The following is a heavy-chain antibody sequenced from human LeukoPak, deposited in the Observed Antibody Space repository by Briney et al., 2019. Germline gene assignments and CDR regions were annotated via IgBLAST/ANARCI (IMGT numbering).Heavy chain of an antibody. D-gene: IGHD3-22*01. CDR3: ARHYYDSSGYYWGYYFDN. V-gene: IGHV4-39*01. J-gene: IGHJ4*02. CDR1: GFTFSSYA. Sequence: GSLRLSCAASGFTFSSYAMSWVRQPPGKGLEWIGSVRYSGTTYYNPSLKSRVTMSADTSKNQFSLRLSSVTAADTAVYYCARHYYDSSGYYWGYYFDNWGQGTLVAVSS. CDR2: VRYSGTT.